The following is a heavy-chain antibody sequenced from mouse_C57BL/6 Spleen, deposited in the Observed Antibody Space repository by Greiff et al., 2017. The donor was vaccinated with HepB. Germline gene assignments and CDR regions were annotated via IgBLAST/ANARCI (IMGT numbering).Heavy chain of an antibody. Sequence: EVQLQESGGGLVQPGGSMKLSCAASGFTFSDAWMDWVRQSPEKGLEWVAEIRNKANNHATYYAESVKGRFTISRDDSKSSVYLQMNSLRAEDTGIYYCTRSYYYGSSHYFDYWGQGTTLTVSS. CDR1: GFTFSDAW. J-gene: IGHJ2*01. D-gene: IGHD1-1*01. V-gene: IGHV6-6*01. CDR3: TRSYYYGSSHYFDY. CDR2: IRNKANNHAT.